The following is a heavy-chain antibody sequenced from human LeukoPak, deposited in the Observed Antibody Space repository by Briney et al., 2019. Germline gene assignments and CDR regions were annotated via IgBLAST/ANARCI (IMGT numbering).Heavy chain of an antibody. Sequence: AGGSLRLSCAASGFTVSSNYMSWVRQAPGKGLEWVSVIYSGGSTYYADSVKGRFTISRDNSKNTLYLQMNSLRAEDTAVYYCAKETQTYYDYVWGSYPEYYFDYWGQGTLVTVSS. V-gene: IGHV3-53*05. D-gene: IGHD3-16*02. CDR2: IYSGGST. CDR3: AKETQTYYDYVWGSYPEYYFDY. CDR1: GFTVSSNY. J-gene: IGHJ4*02.